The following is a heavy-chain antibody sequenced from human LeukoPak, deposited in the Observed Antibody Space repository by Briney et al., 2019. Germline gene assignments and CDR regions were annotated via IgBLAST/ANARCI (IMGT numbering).Heavy chain of an antibody. Sequence: ASVKVSCKASGGTFSSYAISWVRQAPGQGLEWMGWISAYNGNTNYAQKLQGRVTMTTDTSTSTAYMELRSLRSDDTAVYYCARGEDIVLMVYAFDYWGQGTLVTVSS. D-gene: IGHD2-8*01. CDR2: ISAYNGNT. V-gene: IGHV1-18*01. J-gene: IGHJ4*02. CDR3: ARGEDIVLMVYAFDY. CDR1: GGTFSSYA.